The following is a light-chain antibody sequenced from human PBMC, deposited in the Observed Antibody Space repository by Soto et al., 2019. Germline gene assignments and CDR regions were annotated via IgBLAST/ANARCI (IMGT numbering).Light chain of an antibody. CDR3: QQYADYPLA. CDR2: DAS. Sequence: DIHMTQSPSTLSASVGDRVSITCRASQSMSTHLAWYQQKPGDAPKLLIYDASTLQSGVPSRFSGSGSGTDFTLTVSSLQPDDFARYYCQQYADYPLAFGQGTKLEIK. CDR1: QSMSTH. V-gene: IGKV1-5*01. J-gene: IGKJ2*01.